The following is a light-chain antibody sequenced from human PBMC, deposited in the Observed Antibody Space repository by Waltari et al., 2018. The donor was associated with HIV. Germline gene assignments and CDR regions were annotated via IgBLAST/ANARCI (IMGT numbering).Light chain of an antibody. CDR2: DAS. V-gene: IGKV3-11*01. CDR3: QQRSNWPPTWT. CDR1: QSVSSY. J-gene: IGKJ1*01. Sequence: EIVLTQSLATLSLSPGERATPSCRASQSVSSYFTWYQQKPGQAPRLLIYDASNRATGIPARFSGSGSGTDFTLTISSLEPEDFAVYYCQQRSNWPPTWTFGQGTKVEIK.